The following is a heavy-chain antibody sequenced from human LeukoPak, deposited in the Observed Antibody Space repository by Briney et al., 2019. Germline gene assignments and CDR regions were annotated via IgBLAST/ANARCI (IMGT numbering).Heavy chain of an antibody. CDR3: ARYTGTRGFYFDF. V-gene: IGHV4-59*12. CDR2: IYYSGST. D-gene: IGHD1-26*01. CDR1: GGSISSYY. Sequence: SETLSLTCTVSGGSISSYYWSWIRQPPGKGLEWIGYIYYSGSTNYNPSLKSRVTLSKDTSKNQFSLRLTSVTAADTAMYYCARYTGTRGFYFDFWGQGTLVTVSS. J-gene: IGHJ4*02.